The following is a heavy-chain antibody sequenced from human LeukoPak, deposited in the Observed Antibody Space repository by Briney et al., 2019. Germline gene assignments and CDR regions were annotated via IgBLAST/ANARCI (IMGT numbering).Heavy chain of an antibody. J-gene: IGHJ3*02. Sequence: RASETLSLTCTVSGGSISSSSYYWGWIRQPPGKGLEWIGSIYYSGSTYYNPSLKSRVTISVDTSKNQFSLKLSSVTAADTAVYYCAYLGELSLHAFDIWGQGTMVTVSS. D-gene: IGHD3-16*02. V-gene: IGHV4-39*07. CDR1: GGSISSSSYY. CDR3: AYLGELSLHAFDI. CDR2: IYYSGST.